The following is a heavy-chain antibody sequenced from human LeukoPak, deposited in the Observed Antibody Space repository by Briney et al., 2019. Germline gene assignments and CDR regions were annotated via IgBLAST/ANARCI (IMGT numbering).Heavy chain of an antibody. V-gene: IGHV3-11*06. J-gene: IGHJ4*02. D-gene: IGHD3-9*01. Sequence: GGSLRLSCAASGFTFSDYYMSWIRRAPGKGLEWVSYISSSSSYTNYADSVKGRFTISRDNAKNSLYLQMNSLRAEDTAVYYCAREDYDILTGRGDYFDYWGQGTLVTVSS. CDR3: AREDYDILTGRGDYFDY. CDR1: GFTFSDYY. CDR2: ISSSSSYT.